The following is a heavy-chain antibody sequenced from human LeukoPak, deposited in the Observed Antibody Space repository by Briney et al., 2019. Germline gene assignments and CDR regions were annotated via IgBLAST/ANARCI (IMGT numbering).Heavy chain of an antibody. CDR1: GYTFTGYY. J-gene: IGHJ4*02. CDR3: ARSYCSGGSCYEY. D-gene: IGHD2-15*01. V-gene: IGHV1-2*04. CDR2: INPNSGST. Sequence: GASVKVSCTASGYTFTGYYMHWVRQAPGQGLEWMGWINPNSGSTNYAQKFQGWVTMIRDTSISTAYMELSRLRSDDTAVYYCARSYCSGGSCYEYWGQGTLVTVSS.